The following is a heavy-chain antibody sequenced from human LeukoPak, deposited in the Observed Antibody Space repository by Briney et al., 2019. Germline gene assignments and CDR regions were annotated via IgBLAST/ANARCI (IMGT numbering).Heavy chain of an antibody. D-gene: IGHD2-2*01. CDR1: GFPFSSYP. Sequence: GGSLRLSCAGSGFPFSSYPISWVRQPPGKGLEWVSAITASGDSTYSADSVKGRFTISRDNAKNSLYLQMNSLRAEDTAVYYCARDYRRYCSSTSCRNQYYYYGMDVWGQGTTVTVSS. V-gene: IGHV3-23*01. CDR3: ARDYRRYCSSTSCRNQYYYYGMDV. CDR2: ITASGDST. J-gene: IGHJ6*02.